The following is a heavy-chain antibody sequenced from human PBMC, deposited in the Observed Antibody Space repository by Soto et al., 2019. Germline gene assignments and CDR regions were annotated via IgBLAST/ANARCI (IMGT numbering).Heavy chain of an antibody. CDR2: ISAYNGNT. CDR3: ARDTQVLATVVTRDAFDI. Sequence: GASVKVSCKASGYTFTSYGISWVRQAPGQGLEWMGWISAYNGNTNYAQKLQGRVTMTTDTSTSTAYMELRSLRSDDTAVYYCARDTQVLATVVTRDAFDIWGQGTTVTVSS. D-gene: IGHD4-17*01. J-gene: IGHJ3*02. CDR1: GYTFTSYG. V-gene: IGHV1-18*01.